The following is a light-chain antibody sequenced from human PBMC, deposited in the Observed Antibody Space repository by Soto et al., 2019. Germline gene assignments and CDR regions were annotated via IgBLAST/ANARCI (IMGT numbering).Light chain of an antibody. CDR1: QSVSNNY. V-gene: IGKV3-20*01. CDR2: GAS. J-gene: IGKJ1*01. Sequence: TFFTPSRGALSLSPGERPTLSCRASQSVSNNYLAWYQQKPGQAPRLLIYGASNRATGIPDRFSGSGSGTDFTLTISRLEPEDFAVYYCQQYGRSGTFGQGTKVDIK. CDR3: QQYGRSGT.